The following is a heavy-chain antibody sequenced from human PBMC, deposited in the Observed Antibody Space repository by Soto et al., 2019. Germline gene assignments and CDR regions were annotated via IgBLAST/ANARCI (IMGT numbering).Heavy chain of an antibody. Sequence: QLQLQESGPGLVKPSETLSLTCTVSGGSISSSSYYWGWIRQPPGKGLEWIGSIYYSGSTYYNPSLKSRATLPQDTSKNQYALKLSSVTAADTAVYYCARSGYSGYDYFDYWGQGTPVTVSS. D-gene: IGHD5-12*01. V-gene: IGHV4-39*01. CDR2: IYYSGST. CDR3: ARSGYSGYDYFDY. J-gene: IGHJ4*02. CDR1: GGSISSSSYY.